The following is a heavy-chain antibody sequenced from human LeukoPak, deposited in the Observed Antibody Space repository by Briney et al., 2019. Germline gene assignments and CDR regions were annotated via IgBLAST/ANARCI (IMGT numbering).Heavy chain of an antibody. CDR2: INHSGST. CDR1: GGSFIGYY. D-gene: IGHD3-9*01. V-gene: IGHV4-34*01. Sequence: SETLSLTCAVYGGSFIGYYWSWIRQPPGKGLEWIGEINHSGSTNYNPSLKSRVTISVDTSKNQFSLKLSSVTAADTAVYYCARRGYDILTGYYRYFDYWGQGTLVTVSS. J-gene: IGHJ4*02. CDR3: ARRGYDILTGYYRYFDY.